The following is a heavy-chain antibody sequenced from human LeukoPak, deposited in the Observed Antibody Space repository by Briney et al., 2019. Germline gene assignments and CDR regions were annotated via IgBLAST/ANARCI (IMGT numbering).Heavy chain of an antibody. CDR1: GFTFSSYG. V-gene: IGHV3-30*02. CDR3: AKVRSVAGYYFDY. D-gene: IGHD6-19*01. J-gene: IGHJ4*02. CDR2: IRYDGSNK. Sequence: GGSLRLSCAASGFTFSSYGMHWVRQAPGKGLEWVAFIRYDGSNKYYADSVKGRFAISRDNSKNTLYLQMNSLRAEDTAVYYCAKVRSVAGYYFDYWGQGTLVTVSS.